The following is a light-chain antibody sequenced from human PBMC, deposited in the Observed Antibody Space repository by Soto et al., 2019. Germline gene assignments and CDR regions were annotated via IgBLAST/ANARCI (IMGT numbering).Light chain of an antibody. CDR2: GAS. CDR3: QQYGSSPYT. Sequence: EVVLTQSPGTLSLSPGERATLSCRASQSISRSYLAWYQQKPGQAPRLLIYGASIRATGIPDRFSGSGSGTDFTVTISRLEPEDFAVYYCQQYGSSPYTFGQGT. CDR1: QSISRSY. V-gene: IGKV3-20*01. J-gene: IGKJ2*01.